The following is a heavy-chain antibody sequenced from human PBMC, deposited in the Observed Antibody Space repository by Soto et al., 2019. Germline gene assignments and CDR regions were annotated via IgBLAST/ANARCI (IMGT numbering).Heavy chain of an antibody. CDR3: AGEVSSCWYGSYFDY. D-gene: IGHD6-19*01. J-gene: IGHJ4*02. CDR1: GGTFGSYA. V-gene: IGHV1-69*01. CDR2: LIPIFGTA. Sequence: QVQLVQSGADVKKPGSSVKVSCKASGGTFGSYAISLVRQAPGQGLEWMGGLIPIFGTANYGQKVQGRVTITADESTSTAYMELGSLRSEDTAVYYCAGEVSSCWYGSYFDYWGQGTLVTGSS.